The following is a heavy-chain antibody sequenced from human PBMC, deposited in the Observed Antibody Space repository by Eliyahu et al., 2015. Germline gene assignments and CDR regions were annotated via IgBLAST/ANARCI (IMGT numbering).Heavy chain of an antibody. D-gene: IGHD2-15*01. CDR3: AKEQAVFCNGGRCYPHRCCDY. V-gene: IGHV3-23*04. J-gene: IGHJ4*02. Sequence: EVQLVEPGGGLVQPGGSLRLSCAASGFTFGPFAXRWXGQAPGKGLGGXSAIXXSXYSTYYXDSVKGRFTISRDNSENTLTLQMNSLRVEDTAVYYCAKEQAVFCNGGRCYPHRCCDYWGPGTLVTVSS. CDR1: GFTFGPFA. CDR2: IXXSXYST.